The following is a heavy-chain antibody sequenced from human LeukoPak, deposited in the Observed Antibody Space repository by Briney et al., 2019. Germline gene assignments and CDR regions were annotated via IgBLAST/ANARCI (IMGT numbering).Heavy chain of an antibody. CDR1: GFWFSDYW. J-gene: IGHJ4*02. CDR3: TRDLNHDSRG. CDR2: IKTDGSEK. V-gene: IGHV3-7*01. D-gene: IGHD3-22*01. Sequence: AGGSLRLSCAASGFWFSDYWMTWVRQAPGKGLECVANIKTDGSEKYYPDSVKGRFTVSRDNAKNSLYLQMNSMRVEDTAVYYCTRDLNHDSRGWGQGTLVTVSS.